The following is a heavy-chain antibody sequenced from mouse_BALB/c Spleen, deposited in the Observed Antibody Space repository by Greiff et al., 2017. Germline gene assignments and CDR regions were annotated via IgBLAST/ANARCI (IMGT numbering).Heavy chain of an antibody. CDR2: IHYSGST. Sequence: EVQLVESGPDLVKPSQSLSLTCTVTGYSIPGGYSWHWIRQFPGNKLEWMGYIHYSGSTNYNPSLKSRISITRDTSKNQFFLQLNSVTTEDTATYYCARSGSITTFAYWGQGTLVTVSA. D-gene: IGHD1-1*01. J-gene: IGHJ3*01. CDR3: ARSGSITTFAY. V-gene: IGHV3-1*02. CDR1: GYSIPGGYS.